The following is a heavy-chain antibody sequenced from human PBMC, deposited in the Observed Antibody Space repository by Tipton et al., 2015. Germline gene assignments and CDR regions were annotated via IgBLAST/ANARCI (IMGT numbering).Heavy chain of an antibody. CDR3: AREGHDSGGYSIRGFDI. CDR1: GYTFTSYG. J-gene: IGHJ3*02. D-gene: IGHD3-22*01. CDR2: ISPYNGNT. V-gene: IGHV1-18*01. Sequence: QLVQSGAEVKKPGASVKVSCKASGYTFTSYGISWVRQAPGQGLEWMGWISPYNGNTNYAQKLQGRVIITTDTSTSTAYMELRSLRSDDTAVYYCAREGHDSGGYSIRGFDIWGQGTMVTVSS.